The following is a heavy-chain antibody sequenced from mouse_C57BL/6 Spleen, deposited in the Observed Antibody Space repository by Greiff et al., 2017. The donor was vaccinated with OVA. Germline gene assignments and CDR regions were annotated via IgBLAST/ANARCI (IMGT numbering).Heavy chain of an antibody. CDR1: GFTFSSYA. Sequence: DVRLVESGGGLVKPGGSLKLSCAASGFTFSSYAMSWVRQTPEKRLEWVATISDGGSYTYYPDNVKGRFTISRDNAKNNLYLQMSHLKSEDTAMYYCARGDDYGGDAMDYWGQGTSVTVSS. CDR3: ARGDDYGGDAMDY. D-gene: IGHD2-4*01. J-gene: IGHJ4*01. CDR2: ISDGGSYT. V-gene: IGHV5-4*03.